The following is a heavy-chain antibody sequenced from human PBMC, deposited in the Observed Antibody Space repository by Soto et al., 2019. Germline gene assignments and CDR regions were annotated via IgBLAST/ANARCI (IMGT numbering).Heavy chain of an antibody. CDR2: IKSDGSIT. Sequence: EVQLLESGGGLVQPGGSLRLSCAASGFSFSSYWMHWVRQAPGKGPVWVSHIKSDGSITNYADSVKGRFTISRDNAKNTLYLQMHSLRAEDTALYYCARDAVSGCFDPWGQGTLVTVSS. CDR1: GFSFSSYW. J-gene: IGHJ5*02. CDR3: ARDAVSGCFDP. V-gene: IGHV3-74*01. D-gene: IGHD6-19*01.